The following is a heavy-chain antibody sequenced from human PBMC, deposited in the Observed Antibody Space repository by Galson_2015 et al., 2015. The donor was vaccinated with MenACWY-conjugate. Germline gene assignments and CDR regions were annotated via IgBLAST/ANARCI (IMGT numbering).Heavy chain of an antibody. J-gene: IGHJ3*02. D-gene: IGHD2-2*01. CDR2: IYYSGST. CDR1: GGSISSSRYS. CDR3: ARHDRTAPARSGAFDI. Sequence: SENLSLTCTVSGGSISSSRYSWDWIRQPPGRGLEWIGTIYYSGSTYYNSSLKSRVTISVDTSQNQFSLNLRSVTAADTAMYYCARHDRTAPARSGAFDIWGRGTMVTVSS. V-gene: IGHV4-39*01.